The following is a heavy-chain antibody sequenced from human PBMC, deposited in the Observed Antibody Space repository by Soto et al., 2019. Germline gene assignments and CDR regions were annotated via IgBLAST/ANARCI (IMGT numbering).Heavy chain of an antibody. D-gene: IGHD3-16*01. CDR2: IYHSGTT. J-gene: IGHJ5*02. Sequence: SETLSLTCAVSGASIRCSKWWSWVRQPPGKGLEWIGDIYHSGTTNYNPSLKSRVTMSVDKSKNQFSLNLTSVTAADTAVYYCARDKANVGGYNQFDPWGPGTLVTVPS. CDR1: GASIRCSKW. V-gene: IGHV4-4*02. CDR3: ARDKANVGGYNQFDP.